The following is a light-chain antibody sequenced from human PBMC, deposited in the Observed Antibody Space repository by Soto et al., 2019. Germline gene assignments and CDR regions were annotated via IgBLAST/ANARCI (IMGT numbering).Light chain of an antibody. Sequence: DIQMTQSPSSLSASVGDRVTITCRASQGISNYLAWYQQKPGKVPKLLIYDPSTLQSGVQSRFSRSASVTDFTLTISSLQPEDVATYYCQKYKSAPWTFGKGTKVEIK. CDR2: DPS. CDR1: QGISNY. J-gene: IGKJ1*01. V-gene: IGKV1-27*01. CDR3: QKYKSAPWT.